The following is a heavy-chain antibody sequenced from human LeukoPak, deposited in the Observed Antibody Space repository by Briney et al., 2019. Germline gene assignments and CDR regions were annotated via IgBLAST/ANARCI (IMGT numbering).Heavy chain of an antibody. V-gene: IGHV3-7*01. Sequence: GGSLRLSCAASGFTFSRYWMTWVRQAPGKGLEWVANIKQDGSEKYYVDSVKGRFTISRDNAKNSLYLQINSLRAEDTAVYYCARARGYCSGGSCFPPDYWGQGTLVTVSS. CDR3: ARARGYCSGGSCFPPDY. J-gene: IGHJ4*02. CDR2: IKQDGSEK. CDR1: GFTFSRYW. D-gene: IGHD2-15*01.